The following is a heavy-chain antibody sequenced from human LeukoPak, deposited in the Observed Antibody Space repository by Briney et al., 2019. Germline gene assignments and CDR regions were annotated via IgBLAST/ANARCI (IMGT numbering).Heavy chain of an antibody. CDR1: IGSFSGYY. D-gene: IGHD2/OR15-2a*01. CDR2: INHRGTT. CDR3: ARGVTSALSYYDGMDV. V-gene: IGHV4-34*01. Sequence: SETLSLTCAVYIGSFSGYYWSWARQTPGKGLEWIGEINHRGTTYYNPSLESRVTISVDPSKKQFSLKLHSVTAADTAVYYCARGVTSALSYYDGMDVWGQGTTVTVSS. J-gene: IGHJ6*02.